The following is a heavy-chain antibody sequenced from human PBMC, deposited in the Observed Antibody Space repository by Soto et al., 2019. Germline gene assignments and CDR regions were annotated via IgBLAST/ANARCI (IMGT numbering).Heavy chain of an antibody. J-gene: IGHJ6*02. CDR1: GFSLSTSGVS. CDR3: AHRLLSGSHPPYHYSGMDV. D-gene: IGHD1-26*01. Sequence: SGPTLVNPTQTLTLTCTFSGFSLSTSGVSVGWIRQPPGKGLEWVARTYSDDDKRYSPSLKSRLTITRDTSKNQVGLTMTNMDPVDTATYYCAHRLLSGSHPPYHYSGMDVWGQGITVTVSS. V-gene: IGHV2-5*02. CDR2: TYSDDDK.